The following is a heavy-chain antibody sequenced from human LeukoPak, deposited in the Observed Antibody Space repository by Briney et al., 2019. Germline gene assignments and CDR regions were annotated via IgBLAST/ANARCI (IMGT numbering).Heavy chain of an antibody. CDR3: ARSRTPNYYDSSGYQPPVFDP. Sequence: SETLSLTCTVSGGSVRSSIYYWGWIRQPPGKGLEWLGSIYHTGSTYYNPSLKSRVTISVDTSKNQFSLRSEDTAVYYRARSRTPNYYDSSGYQPPVFDPWGQGTLVTVSS. J-gene: IGHJ5*02. CDR2: IYHTGST. V-gene: IGHV4-39*01. D-gene: IGHD3-22*01. CDR1: GGSVRSSIYY.